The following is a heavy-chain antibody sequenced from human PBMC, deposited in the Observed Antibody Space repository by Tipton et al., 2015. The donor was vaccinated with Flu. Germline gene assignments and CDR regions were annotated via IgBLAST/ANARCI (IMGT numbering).Heavy chain of an antibody. Sequence: TLSLTCSVSGDSIGSRYYWGWIRQPPGKGLEWIGNIHRSGNTYHNPSLKSRVTISVDTAKNQFSQRLSSVTAADTAVYYCARSTYYYGSGRSDYWGQGTLVTVSS. V-gene: IGHV4-38-2*01. D-gene: IGHD3-10*01. CDR3: ARSTYYYGSGRSDY. CDR1: GDSIGSRYY. J-gene: IGHJ4*02. CDR2: IHRSGNT.